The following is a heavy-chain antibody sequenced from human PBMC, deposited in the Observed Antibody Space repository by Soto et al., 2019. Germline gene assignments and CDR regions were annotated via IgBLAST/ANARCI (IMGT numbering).Heavy chain of an antibody. CDR3: ARDHSVTTGDSGYYYYGMDV. Sequence: QVQLVESGGGVVQPGRSLRLSCAASGFTFSSYAMHWVRQAPGKGLEWVAVISYDGSNKYYADSVKGRFTISRDNSKNTLYRQMNSLRAEDTAVYYCARDHSVTTGDSGYYYYGMDVWGQGTTVTVSS. CDR1: GFTFSSYA. J-gene: IGHJ6*02. CDR2: ISYDGSNK. D-gene: IGHD4-17*01. V-gene: IGHV3-30-3*01.